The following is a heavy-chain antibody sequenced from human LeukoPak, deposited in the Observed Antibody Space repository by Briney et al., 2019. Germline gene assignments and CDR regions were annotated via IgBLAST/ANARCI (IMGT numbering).Heavy chain of an antibody. CDR1: GFTFSNAW. V-gene: IGHV3-15*01. CDR3: TTGYCSRTSCYYFDY. D-gene: IGHD2-2*01. CDR2: IKSKTDGGTT. J-gene: IGHJ4*02. Sequence: GGSLRLSCAASGFTFSNAWMSWVRQAPGKGLEGVGRIKSKTDGGTTDYAAAVKGRFTIPRDDSKNTLYLQMNSLKTEDTAVYYCTTGYCSRTSCYYFDYWGQGTLVTVSS.